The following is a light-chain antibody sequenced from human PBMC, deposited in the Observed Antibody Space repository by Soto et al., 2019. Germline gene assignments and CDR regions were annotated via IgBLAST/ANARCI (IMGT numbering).Light chain of an antibody. CDR2: GAS. J-gene: IGKJ4*01. CDR1: QSVSSSH. V-gene: IGKV3-20*01. Sequence: IVLTQSPGTRFVSPGARASLSCKASQSVSSSHLAWYQQKPGQAPRLLIYGASSRPTNIPDRFSASGSGTDFTLPISRLEPDDFAAYYCQQYGHSPLTFGGGTKVDIK. CDR3: QQYGHSPLT.